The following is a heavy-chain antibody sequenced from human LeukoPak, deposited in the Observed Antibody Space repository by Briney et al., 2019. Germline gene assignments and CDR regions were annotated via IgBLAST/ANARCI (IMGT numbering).Heavy chain of an antibody. CDR2: ISGSGGST. D-gene: IGHD4-17*01. V-gene: IGHV3-23*01. CDR3: AKAMTTVTTSDY. J-gene: IGHJ4*02. CDR1: GFTFSSYW. Sequence: GGSLRLSCAASGFTFSSYWMHWVRQAPGKGLVWVSAISGSGGSTYYADSVKGRFTISRDNSKNTLYLQMNSLRAEDTAVYYCAKAMTTVTTSDYWGQGTLVTVSS.